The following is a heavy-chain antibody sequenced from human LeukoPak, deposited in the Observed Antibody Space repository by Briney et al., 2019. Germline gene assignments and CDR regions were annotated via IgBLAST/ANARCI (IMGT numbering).Heavy chain of an antibody. CDR3: ARANYGEDFDY. D-gene: IGHD4/OR15-4a*01. Sequence: GGSLRLSCAASGFTVTYNYMTWVRQAPGKGLEWVSVIFSGGNTYFADSVKGRFTISRDNAKNSLYLQMNSLRAEDTAVYYCARANYGEDFDYWGQGTLVTVSS. CDR2: IFSGGNT. V-gene: IGHV3-66*01. CDR1: GFTVTYNY. J-gene: IGHJ4*02.